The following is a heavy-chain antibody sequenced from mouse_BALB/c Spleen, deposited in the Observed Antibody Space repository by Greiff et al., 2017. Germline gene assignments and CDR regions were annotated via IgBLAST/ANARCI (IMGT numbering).Heavy chain of an antibody. Sequence: QVQLQQSGAELVRPGSSVKISCKASGYAFSSYWMNWVKQRPGQGLEWIGQIYPGDGDTNYNGKFKGKATLTADKSSSTAYMQLSSLTSEDSAVYFCARSGITTVVAQDFDYWGQGTTLTVSS. CDR3: ARSGITTVVAQDFDY. D-gene: IGHD1-1*01. CDR2: IYPGDGDT. CDR1: GYAFSSYW. J-gene: IGHJ2*01. V-gene: IGHV1-80*01.